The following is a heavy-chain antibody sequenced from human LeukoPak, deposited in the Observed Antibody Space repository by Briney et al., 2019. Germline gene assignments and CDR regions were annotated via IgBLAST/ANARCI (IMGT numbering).Heavy chain of an antibody. CDR3: ARGDGYNYPHALYYFDY. CDR1: GGSISSSSYY. V-gene: IGHV4-39*07. Sequence: SETLSLTCTVSGGSISSSSYYWGWIRQPPGKGLEWIGTIYYSGSTYYNPSLKSRVTISVDTSKNQFSLKLSSVTAADTAVYYCARGDGYNYPHALYYFDYWGQGTLVTVSS. J-gene: IGHJ4*02. CDR2: IYYSGST. D-gene: IGHD5-24*01.